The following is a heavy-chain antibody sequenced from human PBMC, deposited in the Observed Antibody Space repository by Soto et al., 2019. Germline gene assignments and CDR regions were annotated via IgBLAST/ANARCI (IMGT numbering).Heavy chain of an antibody. V-gene: IGHV4-39*07. J-gene: IGHJ4*02. D-gene: IGHD4-17*01. CDR1: GGSISSSSYY. Sequence: SETLSLTCTVSGGSISSSSYYWGWIRQPPGKGLEWIGSIYYSGSTYYNPSLKSRVTTSVDTSKNQFSLKLSSVTAADTAVYYCARRYGDCFDYWGQGTLVNVS. CDR2: IYYSGST. CDR3: ARRYGDCFDY.